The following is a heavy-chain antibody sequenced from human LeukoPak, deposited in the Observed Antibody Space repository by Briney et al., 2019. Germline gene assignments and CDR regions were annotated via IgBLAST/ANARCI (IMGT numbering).Heavy chain of an antibody. CDR1: GFTFSRYW. Sequence: GGSLRLSCAASGFTFSRYWMSWVRQAPGKGLEWVANIKQDGSEKYYMDSVKSRFTISRDNAKNSVYLQMNSLRVEDTAVYYCARDKGSDEGSKFDYWGQGALVTVSS. V-gene: IGHV3-7*03. J-gene: IGHJ4*02. CDR3: ARDKGSDEGSKFDY. CDR2: IKQDGSEK.